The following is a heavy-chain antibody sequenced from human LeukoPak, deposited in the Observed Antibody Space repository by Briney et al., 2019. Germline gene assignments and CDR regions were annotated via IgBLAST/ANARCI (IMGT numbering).Heavy chain of an antibody. CDR2: INPNSGGT. CDR3: AREAFSRITIFGVAD. V-gene: IGHV1-2*02. Sequence: GASVKVSCKASGYTFTGYYIHWVRQAPGQGLEWMGWINPNSGGTNYAQKFQGRVTMTRDTSISTAYMELSRLRSDDTAVYYCAREAFSRITIFGVADWGQGTLVTVSS. D-gene: IGHD3-3*01. CDR1: GYTFTGYY. J-gene: IGHJ4*02.